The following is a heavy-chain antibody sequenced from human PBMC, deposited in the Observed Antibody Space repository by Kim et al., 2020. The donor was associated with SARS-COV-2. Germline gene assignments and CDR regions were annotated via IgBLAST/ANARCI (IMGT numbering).Heavy chain of an antibody. J-gene: IGHJ4*02. V-gene: IGHV3-30-3*01. CDR2: ISYDGSNK. CDR1: GFTFSSYA. D-gene: IGHD2-15*01. Sequence: GGSLRLSCAASGFTFSSYAMHWVRQAPGKGLEWVAVISYDGSNKYYADSVKGRFTISRDNSKNTLYLQMNSLRAEDTAVYYCARARVRRVVAAPLDYWGQGTLVTVSS. CDR3: ARARVRRVVAAPLDY.